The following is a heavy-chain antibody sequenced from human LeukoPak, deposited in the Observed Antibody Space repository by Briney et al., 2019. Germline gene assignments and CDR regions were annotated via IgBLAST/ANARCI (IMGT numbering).Heavy chain of an antibody. CDR1: GASISSYY. Sequence: SETLSLTCTVSGASISSYYWTWIRQPAGKGLEWIERIYTGGSTYYNPSLKSRVTMSVDTSKNQFSLKLSSLTAADTAVYYCARGVEMATIGGYNWFHPWGQGTLVTVSS. J-gene: IGHJ5*02. CDR2: IYTGGST. CDR3: ARGVEMATIGGYNWFHP. D-gene: IGHD5-24*01. V-gene: IGHV4-4*07.